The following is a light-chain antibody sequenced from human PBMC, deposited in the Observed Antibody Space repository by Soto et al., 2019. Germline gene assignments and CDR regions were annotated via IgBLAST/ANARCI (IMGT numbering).Light chain of an antibody. Sequence: EIVMTQSPATLSVSPGERATLSCRASQSVGSNLAWYQQKPGQAPRLLIYGASTRATGIPARFSGSGSGIEFILTISRLLSEDFAIYLCQQYKNWPPDRTCGQGTKMEIK. CDR3: QQYKNWPPDRT. V-gene: IGKV3-15*01. CDR1: QSVGSN. CDR2: GAS. J-gene: IGKJ1*01.